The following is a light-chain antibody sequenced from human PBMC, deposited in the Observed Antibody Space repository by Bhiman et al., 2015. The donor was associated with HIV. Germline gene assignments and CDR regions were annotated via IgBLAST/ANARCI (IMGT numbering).Light chain of an antibody. V-gene: IGLV1-51*02. CDR1: SSNIGAGYD. CDR3: GTWDSSLSAEV. CDR2: ENN. J-gene: IGLJ3*02. Sequence: QSVLTQPPSVSGAPGQRVTISCTGSSSNIGAGYDVHWSSSFPGTAPKLLIYENNKRPSGIPDRFSGSKSGTSATLGITGLQTGDEADYYCGTWDSSLSAEVFGGGTKLTVL.